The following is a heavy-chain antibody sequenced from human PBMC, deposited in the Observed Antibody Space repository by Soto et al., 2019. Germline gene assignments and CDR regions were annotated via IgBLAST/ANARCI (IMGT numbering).Heavy chain of an antibody. J-gene: IGHJ6*02. CDR3: ARVRSLQLVTPLFYYYYGMDV. V-gene: IGHV3-30-3*01. Sequence: QSGGSLRLSCAASGFTFSSYAMHWVRQAPGKGLGWVAVISYDGSNKYYADSVKGRFTISRDNSKNTLYLQMNSLRAEDTAVYYCARVRSLQLVTPLFYYYYGMDVWGQGTTVTVSS. D-gene: IGHD6-13*01. CDR1: GFTFSSYA. CDR2: ISYDGSNK.